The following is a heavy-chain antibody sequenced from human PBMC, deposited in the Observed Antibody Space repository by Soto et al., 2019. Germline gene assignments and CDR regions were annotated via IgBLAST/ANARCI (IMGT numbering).Heavy chain of an antibody. Sequence: GGSLRLSCAASGFTFSSYSMNWVRQAPGKGLEWVSSISSSSYIYYADSVKGRFTISRDNAKNSLYLQMNSLRAEDTAVYYCARADLYGDYTTIDYWGQGTLVTVSS. J-gene: IGHJ4*02. V-gene: IGHV3-21*01. CDR1: GFTFSSYS. D-gene: IGHD4-17*01. CDR2: ISSSSYI. CDR3: ARADLYGDYTTIDY.